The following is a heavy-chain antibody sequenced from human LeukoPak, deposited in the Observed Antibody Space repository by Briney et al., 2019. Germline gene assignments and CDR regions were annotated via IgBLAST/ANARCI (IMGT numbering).Heavy chain of an antibody. CDR3: AKDLTYESSGSVIDN. V-gene: IGHV3-43*01. J-gene: IGHJ4*02. D-gene: IGHD3-22*01. Sequence: GGSLRLSCAASGFTFEDFTMHWVRQVPGKTLGWVSLVSWDGTAYYSDSVKGRFTISRDNGESSLYLQMDTLRTEDTAFYYCAKDLTYESSGSVIDNWGLGTLVTVSS. CDR1: GFTFEDFT. CDR2: VSWDGTA.